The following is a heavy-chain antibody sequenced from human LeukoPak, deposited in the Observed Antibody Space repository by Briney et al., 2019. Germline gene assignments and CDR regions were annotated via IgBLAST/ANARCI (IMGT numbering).Heavy chain of an antibody. Sequence: GASVKVSCTASGYTFTGYYMHWVRQAPGQGLEWMGWINPNSGGTNYAQKFQGRVTMTRDTSISTAYMELSRLRSDDTAVYYCARESDYYDSSGYYYWGQGTLVTVSS. D-gene: IGHD3-22*01. CDR3: ARESDYYDSSGYYY. V-gene: IGHV1-2*02. CDR1: GYTFTGYY. CDR2: INPNSGGT. J-gene: IGHJ4*02.